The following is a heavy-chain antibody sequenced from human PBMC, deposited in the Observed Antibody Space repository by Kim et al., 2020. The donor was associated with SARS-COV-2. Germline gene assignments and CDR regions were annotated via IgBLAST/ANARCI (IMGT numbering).Heavy chain of an antibody. CDR3: ARGERWLQARARKEKYYFDY. CDR2: INHSGST. V-gene: IGHV4-34*01. CDR1: GGSFSGYY. Sequence: SETLSLTCAVYGGSFSGYYWSWIRQPPGKGLEWIGEINHSGSTNYNPSLKSRVTISVDTSKNQFSLKLSSVTAADTAVYYCARGERWLQARARKEKYYFDYWGQGTLVTVSS. J-gene: IGHJ4*02. D-gene: IGHD5-12*01.